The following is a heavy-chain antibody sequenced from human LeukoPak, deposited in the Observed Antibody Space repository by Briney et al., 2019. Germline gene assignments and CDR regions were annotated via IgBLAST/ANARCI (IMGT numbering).Heavy chain of an antibody. CDR2: IYYSGST. Sequence: PSETLSLTCTVSGVSISSYYWSWIRQPPGKGLEWIGYIYYSGSTNYNPSLKSRATISVDTSKNQFSLKLSSVTAADTAVYYCARRERRYCSSTSCYASAFDIWGQGTMVTVSS. CDR1: GVSISSYY. V-gene: IGHV4-59*12. J-gene: IGHJ3*02. D-gene: IGHD2-2*01. CDR3: ARRERRYCSSTSCYASAFDI.